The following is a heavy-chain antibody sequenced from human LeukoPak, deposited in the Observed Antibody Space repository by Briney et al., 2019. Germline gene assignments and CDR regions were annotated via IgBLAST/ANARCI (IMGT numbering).Heavy chain of an antibody. CDR2: IYPGDPDT. J-gene: IGHJ4*02. Sequence: GESLKISCKASGYRFTSYWIGWVRQMPGKGLEWMGIIYPGDPDTRYSPSFQGQVTISADKSISTAYLQWSSLKASDTAMYYCAREKLTDYYDSSGYYGGLDYWGQGTLVTVSS. V-gene: IGHV5-51*01. D-gene: IGHD3-22*01. CDR1: GYRFTSYW. CDR3: AREKLTDYYDSSGYYGGLDY.